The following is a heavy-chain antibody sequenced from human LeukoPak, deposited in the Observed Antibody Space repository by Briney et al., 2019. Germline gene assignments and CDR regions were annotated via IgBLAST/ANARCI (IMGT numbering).Heavy chain of an antibody. CDR1: DGSISSGSYY. D-gene: IGHD5-12*01. CDR3: ARDLYSGYGGYFDS. J-gene: IGHJ4*02. Sequence: SQTLSLTCTVSDGSISSGSYYWSWIRQSAGKGLEWIGRVYTSGGTNYNPSLKSRVTISVDKSKNHFSLNLTSVTAADTAVYFCARDLYSGYGGYFDSWGQGTLVTVSS. CDR2: VYTSGGT. V-gene: IGHV4-61*02.